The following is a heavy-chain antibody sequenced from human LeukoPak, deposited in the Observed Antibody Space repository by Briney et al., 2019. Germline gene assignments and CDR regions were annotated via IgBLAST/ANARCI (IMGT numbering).Heavy chain of an antibody. CDR1: GGSISSSNYY. V-gene: IGHV4-39*01. CDR3: ARLTSNHYYGSGSYLDY. CDR2: IYYSGST. Sequence: PSETLSLTCTVSGGSISSSNYYWGWIRQPPGKGLEWIGSIYYSGSTYYNPSLKSRVTISVDTSKNQFSLKLSSVTAADTAVYYCARLTSNHYYGSGSYLDYWGQGTLVTVSS. D-gene: IGHD3-10*01. J-gene: IGHJ4*02.